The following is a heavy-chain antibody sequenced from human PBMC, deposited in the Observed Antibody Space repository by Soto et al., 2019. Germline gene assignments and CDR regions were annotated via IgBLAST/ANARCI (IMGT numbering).Heavy chain of an antibody. D-gene: IGHD3-3*02. V-gene: IGHV3-33*01. Sequence: QVQLVESGGGVVQSGRSPRLSCAASGFTFSSFGMHWVRQAPGKGLEWVAIIWHDGTVTHYADSVKGRFTISRDNSKNMLYLQMNSLRADDTAVYYCARDRHFRGGPDDIWGQGTMVTVSS. CDR1: GFTFSSFG. CDR3: ARDRHFRGGPDDI. CDR2: IWHDGTVT. J-gene: IGHJ3*02.